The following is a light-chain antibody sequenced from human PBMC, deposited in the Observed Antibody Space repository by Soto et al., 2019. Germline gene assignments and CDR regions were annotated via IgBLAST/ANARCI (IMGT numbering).Light chain of an antibody. J-gene: IGKJ1*01. CDR1: QRVSTY. CDR2: DAS. CDR3: QQRSNWPT. Sequence: EILLTQSPATLSLSPGERATLSCRASQRVSTYLAWYQQKPGQAPRLLIYDASSRATGVPGRFSGSGSGTDFTLTISSLEPEDFAVYYCQQRSNWPTFGQGTKVDIK. V-gene: IGKV3-11*01.